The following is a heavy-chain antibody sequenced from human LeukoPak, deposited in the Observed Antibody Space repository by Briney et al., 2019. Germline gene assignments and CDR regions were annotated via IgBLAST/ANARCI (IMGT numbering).Heavy chain of an antibody. CDR2: ISSSSTYI. J-gene: IGHJ4*02. V-gene: IGHV3-21*04. Sequence: GGSLRLSCAASGFTFSSYSMNWVRQAPGKGLEWVSSISSSSTYIYYADSVEGRFTISRDNAKNSMYLEMNSLRAEDTAVYYCATPKFNYYTAFDYWGQGTLVTVSS. CDR1: GFTFSSYS. D-gene: IGHD3-10*01. CDR3: ATPKFNYYTAFDY.